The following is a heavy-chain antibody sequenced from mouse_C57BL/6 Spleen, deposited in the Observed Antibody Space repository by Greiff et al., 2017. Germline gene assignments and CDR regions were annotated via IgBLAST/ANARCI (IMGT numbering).Heavy chain of an antibody. V-gene: IGHV1-18*01. Sequence: VQLQQSGPELVKPGASVKIPCKASGYTFTDYNMDWVKQSHGKSLEWIGDINPNNGGTIYNQKFKGKATLTVDKSSRTAYMELRSLTSEDTAVYYCARRGLRQEYYYAMDYWGQGTSVTVSS. J-gene: IGHJ4*01. CDR2: INPNNGGT. CDR1: GYTFTDYN. CDR3: ARRGLRQEYYYAMDY. D-gene: IGHD2-4*01.